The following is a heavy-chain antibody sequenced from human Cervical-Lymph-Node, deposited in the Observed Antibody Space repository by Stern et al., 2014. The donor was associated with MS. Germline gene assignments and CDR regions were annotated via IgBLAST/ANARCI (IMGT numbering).Heavy chain of an antibody. Sequence: QDQLVQSGAEVKKPGASVKVSCKASGYTFTSYAMHWVRQAPGQMLEWMGWINAGNGNTKYSQKFQGRVTITRDTSASTAYMELSSLRSEDTAVYYCARDTRLHSGLVYWGQGTLVTVSS. J-gene: IGHJ4*02. V-gene: IGHV1-3*01. CDR3: ARDTRLHSGLVY. D-gene: IGHD3/OR15-3a*01. CDR2: INAGNGNT. CDR1: GYTFTSYA.